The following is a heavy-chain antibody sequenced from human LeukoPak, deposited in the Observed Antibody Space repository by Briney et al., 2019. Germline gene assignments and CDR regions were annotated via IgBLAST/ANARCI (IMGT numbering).Heavy chain of an antibody. V-gene: IGHV4-34*01. CDR2: INHSGST. J-gene: IGHJ4*02. CDR1: GGSFSAYY. Sequence: SETLSLTCAVYGGSFSAYYWNWIRQPPGKGLEWIGEINHSGSTNYNPSLKSRVTISVDTSKNQFSLKLSSVTAADTAVYYCARDSGDLAAGACFDYWGQGTLVTVSS. D-gene: IGHD5-12*01. CDR3: ARDSGDLAAGACFDY.